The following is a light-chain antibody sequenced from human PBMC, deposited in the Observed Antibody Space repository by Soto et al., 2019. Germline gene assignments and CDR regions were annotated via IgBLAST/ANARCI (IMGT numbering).Light chain of an antibody. Sequence: QSALTQPPSASGSPGQSVTISCTGTSSDVGGSNYVSWYQQHPGKAPKLMISEVNKRPSGVPDRFSGSKSANTASLTVSGLQAEDEADYYCSSSGGSKHMVFGGGTKLTVL. CDR2: EVN. CDR3: SSSGGSKHMV. V-gene: IGLV2-8*01. CDR1: SSDVGGSNY. J-gene: IGLJ2*01.